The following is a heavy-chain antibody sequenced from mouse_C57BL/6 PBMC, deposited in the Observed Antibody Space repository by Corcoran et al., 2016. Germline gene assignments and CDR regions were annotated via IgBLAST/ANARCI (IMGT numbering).Heavy chain of an antibody. CDR2: INPNNGGT. CDR3: ATKPYGCRGYFDV. D-gene: IGHD1-1*01. Sequence: EVQLQQSGPELVKPGASVKISCKASGYTFTDYYMNWVKQSHGKSLEWIGDINPNNGGTSNNQKFKGKATLTVDKSTSTAYMEIRSLTSEDSAVYYYATKPYGCRGYFDVWGRGTTVTFSS. CDR1: GYTFTDYY. V-gene: IGHV1-26*01. J-gene: IGHJ1*03.